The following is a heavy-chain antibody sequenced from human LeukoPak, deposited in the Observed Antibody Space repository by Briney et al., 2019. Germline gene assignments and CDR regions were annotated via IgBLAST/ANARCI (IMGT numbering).Heavy chain of an antibody. Sequence: GGSLRLSCAASGFTFSSYAMSWVRQAPGKGLEWVSAISGSGDSTYYADFVKGRFTISRDNSKNTLYLQMNSLRAEDTAVYFCAKDLNTVPAAFDYWGQGALVTVSS. CDR3: AKDLNTVPAAFDY. CDR1: GFTFSSYA. CDR2: ISGSGDST. D-gene: IGHD2-2*01. V-gene: IGHV3-23*01. J-gene: IGHJ4*02.